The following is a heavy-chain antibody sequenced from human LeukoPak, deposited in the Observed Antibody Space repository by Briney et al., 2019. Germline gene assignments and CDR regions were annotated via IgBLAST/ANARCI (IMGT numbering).Heavy chain of an antibody. CDR3: AKMGANFDSSGYSRWFEP. CDR2: IYSDETT. Sequence: PSETLSLTCTVSGGSISPYVWHWIRQAPGKGLEWIGYIYSDETTNYNPSLKGRVTISLDWSKSQFSLELNSVTAADTAVYYCAKMGANFDSSGYSRWFEPWGQGTLVAVSS. CDR1: GGSISPYV. J-gene: IGHJ5*02. D-gene: IGHD3-22*01. V-gene: IGHV4-4*09.